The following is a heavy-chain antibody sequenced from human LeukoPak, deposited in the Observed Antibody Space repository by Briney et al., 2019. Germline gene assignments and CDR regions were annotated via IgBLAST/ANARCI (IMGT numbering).Heavy chain of an antibody. CDR3: ARAAVVRGVKSTLFDY. D-gene: IGHD3-10*01. CDR2: IGTAGDT. J-gene: IGHJ4*02. V-gene: IGHV3-13*04. Sequence: PGGSPRLSCAASGFTFSSYDMHWVRQATGKGLEWVSAIGTAGDTYYPGSVKGRFTISRENAKNSLYLQMNSLRAGDTAVYYCARAAVVRGVKSTLFDYWGQGTLVTVSS. CDR1: GFTFSSYD.